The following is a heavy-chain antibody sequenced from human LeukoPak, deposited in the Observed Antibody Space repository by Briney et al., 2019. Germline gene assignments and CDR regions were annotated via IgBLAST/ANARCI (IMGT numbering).Heavy chain of an antibody. J-gene: IGHJ3*01. CDR1: GDSTAGRY. CDR2: VYKSGDI. CDR3: ARGKYFYYDRASLNRASRTALDL. D-gene: IGHD3-16*01. Sequence: PSETLSLTCSVSGDSTAGRYWSWLRQSPGKGLEWLGLVYKSGDINYNPSFRSRLSVSLDRSMTQVSLRRRSVTAADTAVYYCARGKYFYYDRASLNRASRTALDLWARGTMVSVSS. V-gene: IGHV4-59*11.